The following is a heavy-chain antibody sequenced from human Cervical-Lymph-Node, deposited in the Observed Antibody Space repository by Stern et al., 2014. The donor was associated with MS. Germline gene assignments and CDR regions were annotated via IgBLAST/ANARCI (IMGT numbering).Heavy chain of an antibody. D-gene: IGHD4-17*01. CDR2: IYPGDSET. Sequence: VKLVQSGAEVKKPGESLKISCKASGYSFTGYWIRWVRQMPGKSLEWMGMIYPGDSETRYSPSFEDQVTISADESSRAAFLQWRSLQASDTAMYYCARRNDFGSFNWFDPWGQGTLVTVSS. J-gene: IGHJ5*02. CDR1: GYSFTGYW. CDR3: ARRNDFGSFNWFDP. V-gene: IGHV5-51*01.